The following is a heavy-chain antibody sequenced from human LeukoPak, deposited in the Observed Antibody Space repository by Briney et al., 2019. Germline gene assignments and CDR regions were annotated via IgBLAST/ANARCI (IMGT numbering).Heavy chain of an antibody. V-gene: IGHV1-2*02. J-gene: IGHJ4*02. CDR2: INPNSGGT. CDR3: ARSTVAGTRLSDY. CDR1: GYTFTGYY. D-gene: IGHD6-19*01. Sequence: ASVKVSCKASGYTFTGYYMHWVRQAPGQGLEWMGWINPNSGGTNYARKFQGRVTMTRDTSISTAYMELSRLRSDDTAVYYCARSTVAGTRLSDYWGQGTLVTVSS.